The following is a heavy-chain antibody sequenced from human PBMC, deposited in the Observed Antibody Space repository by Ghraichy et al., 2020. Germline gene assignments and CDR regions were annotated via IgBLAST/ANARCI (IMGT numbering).Heavy chain of an antibody. CDR2: ISDDGTNR. V-gene: IGHV3-30*03. Sequence: GGSLRLSCAASGFTFSSYAMHWVRQAPGKGLEWVAVISDDGTNRFYVDSVKGRCTISRDISKNTLYLEMSSLRAEDTAVYYCARSMIRSIIITPDVWGQGTSVTVSS. J-gene: IGHJ6*02. CDR3: ARSMIRSIIITPDV. D-gene: IGHD3-10*01. CDR1: GFTFSSYA.